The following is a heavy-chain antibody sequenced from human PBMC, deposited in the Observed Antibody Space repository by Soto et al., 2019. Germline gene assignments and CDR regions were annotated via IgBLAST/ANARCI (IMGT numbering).Heavy chain of an antibody. CDR2: INHSGST. V-gene: IGHV4-34*01. Sequence: QVQLQQWGAGLLKPSETLSLTCAVYGGSFSGYYWSWIRQPPGKGLEWIGEINHSGSTNHNPSLKSRVTISVDTSKNQFSLKLSSVTAADTAVYYCARAKGYSYGSPGPFDYWGQGTLVTVSS. CDR1: GGSFSGYY. D-gene: IGHD5-18*01. J-gene: IGHJ4*02. CDR3: ARAKGYSYGSPGPFDY.